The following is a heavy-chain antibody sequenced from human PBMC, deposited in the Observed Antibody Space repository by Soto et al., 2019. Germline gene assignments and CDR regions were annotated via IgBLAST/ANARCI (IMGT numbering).Heavy chain of an antibody. Sequence: EVQLLESGGGLVQPGGSLRLSCAASGFTFSSYAMSWVRQAPGKGLEWVSAISGSGGSTYYADSVKGRFTISRDNSKNPLYLQMNSLRAEDTAVYYCAKAHVSNNWNDAVNDYWGQGTLVTVSS. CDR1: GFTFSSYA. V-gene: IGHV3-23*01. D-gene: IGHD1-20*01. CDR2: ISGSGGST. J-gene: IGHJ4*02. CDR3: AKAHVSNNWNDAVNDY.